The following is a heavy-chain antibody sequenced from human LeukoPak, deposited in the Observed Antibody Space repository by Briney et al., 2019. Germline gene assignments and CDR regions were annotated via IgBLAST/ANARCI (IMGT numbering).Heavy chain of an antibody. CDR2: INHSGST. CDR1: GDSISNYY. V-gene: IGHV4-34*01. Sequence: PSETLSLTCAVSGDSISNYYWSWIRQPPGKGLEWIGEINHSGSTNYNPSLKSRVTISVDTSKNQFSLKLSSVTAADTAVYYCARARRDGYTTRYYYYYMDVWGKGTTVTVSS. J-gene: IGHJ6*03. CDR3: ARARRDGYTTRYYYYYMDV. D-gene: IGHD5-24*01.